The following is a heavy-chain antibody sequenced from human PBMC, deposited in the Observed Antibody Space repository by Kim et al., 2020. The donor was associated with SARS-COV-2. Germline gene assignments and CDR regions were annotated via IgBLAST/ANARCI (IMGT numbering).Heavy chain of an antibody. CDR1: GFTFSSYG. J-gene: IGHJ4*02. Sequence: GGSLRLSCAASGFTFSSYGMHWVRQAPGKGLEWVAVIWYDGSNKYYADSVKGRFTISRDNSKNTLYLQMNSLRAEDTAVYYCARDLAYSSSGFDYWGQGTLGTVSS. CDR2: IWYDGSNK. V-gene: IGHV3-33*01. CDR3: ARDLAYSSSGFDY. D-gene: IGHD6-6*01.